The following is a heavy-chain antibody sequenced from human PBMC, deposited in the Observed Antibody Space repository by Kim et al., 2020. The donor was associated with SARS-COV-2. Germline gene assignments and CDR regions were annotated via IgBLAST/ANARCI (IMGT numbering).Heavy chain of an antibody. CDR1: GFTFSSYS. V-gene: IGHV3-21*01. Sequence: GGSLRLSCAASGFTFSSYSMNWVRQAPGKGLEWVSSISSSSSYIYSAYSVEGRFTISIDNAKNSLYLQMNRLRAEDTAVYYCARDCTYYYDSSGLYFDYWGQGTLVTVSS. J-gene: IGHJ4*02. CDR3: ARDCTYYYDSSGLYFDY. CDR2: ISSSSSYI. D-gene: IGHD3-22*01.